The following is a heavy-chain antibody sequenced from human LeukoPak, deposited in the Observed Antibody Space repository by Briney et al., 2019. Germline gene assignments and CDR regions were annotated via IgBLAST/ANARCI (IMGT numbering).Heavy chain of an antibody. CDR1: GFSLSTSGMR. Sequence: SGPALVKPTQTLTLTCTFSGFSLSTSGMRVSWICQPPGKALEWLARIYWNDDKFYSTSLKTRLTISKDTSKNQVVLTMTNMDPVDTATYFCARETSDYSSSWYGYYFDYWGQGTLVTVSS. J-gene: IGHJ4*02. V-gene: IGHV2-70*04. D-gene: IGHD6-13*01. CDR3: ARETSDYSSSWYGYYFDY. CDR2: IYWNDDK.